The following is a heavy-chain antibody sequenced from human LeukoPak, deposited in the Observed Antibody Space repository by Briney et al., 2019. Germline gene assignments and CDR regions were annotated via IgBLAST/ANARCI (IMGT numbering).Heavy chain of an antibody. D-gene: IGHD5-18*01. CDR3: ARDHSENYLEY. CDR2: ISYDGSNK. V-gene: IGHV3-30-3*01. J-gene: IGHJ4*02. Sequence: GGSLRLSCSASGFTFSSYAMHWVRQAPGKGLEWVAVISYDGSNKYYADSVKGRFTISRDNSKNTLYLQMNSLRAEDTAVYYCARDHSENYLEYWGQGTLVTVSS. CDR1: GFTFSSYA.